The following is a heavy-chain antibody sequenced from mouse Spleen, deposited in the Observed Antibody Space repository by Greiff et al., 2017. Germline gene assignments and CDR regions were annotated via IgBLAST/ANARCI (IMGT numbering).Heavy chain of an antibody. J-gene: IGHJ2*01. CDR2: ISDGGSYT. V-gene: IGHV5-4*02. D-gene: IGHD3-1*01. Sequence: EVHLVESGGGLVKPGGSLKLSCAASGFTFSDYYMYWVRQTPEKRLEWVATISDGGSYTYYPDSVKGRFTISRDNAKNNLYLQMSSLKSEDTAMYYCARGLGDYPDYWGQGTTLTVSS. CDR1: GFTFSDYY. CDR3: ARGLGDYPDY.